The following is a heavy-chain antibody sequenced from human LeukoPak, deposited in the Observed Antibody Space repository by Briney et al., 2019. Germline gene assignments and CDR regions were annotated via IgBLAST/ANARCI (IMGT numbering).Heavy chain of an antibody. D-gene: IGHD1-26*01. Sequence: GGSLRLSCVASGVTLSNYAMSWARQAPGKGLEWVSGISSSGSGGNTYYADSVKGRFTISRDSSRSTLFLHMNTLRAEDTAIYYCAKDRTVGASYWYFDLWGRGTLVTVSS. CDR1: GVTLSNYA. CDR3: AKDRTVGASYWYFDL. J-gene: IGHJ2*01. CDR2: ISSSGSGGNT. V-gene: IGHV3-23*01.